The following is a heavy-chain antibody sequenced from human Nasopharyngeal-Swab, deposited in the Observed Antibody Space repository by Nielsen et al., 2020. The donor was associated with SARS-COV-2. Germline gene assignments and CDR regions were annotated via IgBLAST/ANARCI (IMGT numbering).Heavy chain of an antibody. CDR3: TRGLTGHIVQWNPSPY. D-gene: IGHD1-14*01. J-gene: IGHJ4*02. CDR1: GFTFNNYN. V-gene: IGHV3-23*01. CDR2: ISELGTGI. Sequence: GGSLRLSCAASGFTFNNYNFNWVRQAPGKGLEWISGISELGTGIYYADSVWGRFTISRDTSKNTVYLRMNTLRADDTALYFCTRGLTGHIVQWNPSPYWGQGTLVTVS.